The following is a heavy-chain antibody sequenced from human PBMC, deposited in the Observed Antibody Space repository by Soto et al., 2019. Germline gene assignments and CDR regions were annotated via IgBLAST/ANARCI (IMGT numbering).Heavy chain of an antibody. CDR3: AKDNGGPGAFDI. CDR2: ISWNSGSI. V-gene: IGHV3-9*01. D-gene: IGHD3-16*01. Sequence: GGSLRLSCAASGFTFDDYAMHWVRQAPGKGLEWVSGISWNSGSIGYADSVKGRFTISRDNAKNSLYLQMNSLRAEDTALYYCAKDNGGPGAFDIWGQGTMVTVSS. J-gene: IGHJ3*02. CDR1: GFTFDDYA.